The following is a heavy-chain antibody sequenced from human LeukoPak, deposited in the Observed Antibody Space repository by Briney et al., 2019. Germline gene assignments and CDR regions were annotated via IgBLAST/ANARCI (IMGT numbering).Heavy chain of an antibody. CDR3: AKDLAPTLTSGFDY. V-gene: IGHV3-43*01. D-gene: IGHD3-16*01. CDR1: GFTFDDYT. Sequence: GGSLRLSCAASGFTFDDYTMHWVRQAPGKVLEWVSLISWDGGSTYYADSVKGRFTISRDNSKNSLYLQVNSLRTEDTALYYCAKDLAPTLTSGFDYWGQGTLVTVSS. CDR2: ISWDGGST. J-gene: IGHJ4*02.